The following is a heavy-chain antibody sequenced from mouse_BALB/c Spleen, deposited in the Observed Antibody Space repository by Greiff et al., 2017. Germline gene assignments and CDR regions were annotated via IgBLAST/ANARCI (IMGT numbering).Heavy chain of an antibody. Sequence: VQLVESGPGLVAPSQSLSITCTVSGFSLTDYGVSWIRQPPGKGLEWLGVIWGGGSTYYNSALKSRLSISKDNSKSQVFLKMNSLQTDDTAMYYCAKLTTATEGYCDVWGAGATVTVSS. V-gene: IGHV2-6-5*01. CDR1: GFSLTDYG. J-gene: IGHJ1*01. CDR3: AKLTTATEGYCDV. D-gene: IGHD1-2*01. CDR2: IWGGGST.